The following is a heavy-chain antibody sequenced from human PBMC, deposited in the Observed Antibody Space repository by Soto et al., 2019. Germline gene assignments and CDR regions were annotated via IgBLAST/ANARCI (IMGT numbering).Heavy chain of an antibody. CDR2: IPSSGIT. J-gene: IGHJ4*02. CDR3: ARQNHWLSPFDH. D-gene: IGHD6-19*01. CDR1: GGSISSDDYY. Sequence: QVQLQEWGPGLVKPSQTLSLTCTVSGGSISSDDYYWNWIRQHPGKGLEWIGSIPSSGITDYNPALKSRFTISVDTSKNQFSLKLSSVPSADTAVYYCARQNHWLSPFDHWGQGTLVTVSS. V-gene: IGHV4-31*03.